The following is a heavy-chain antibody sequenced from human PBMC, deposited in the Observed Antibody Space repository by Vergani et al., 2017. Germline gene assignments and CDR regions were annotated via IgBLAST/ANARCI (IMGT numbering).Heavy chain of an antibody. CDR2: INHSGST. CDR1: GGSFSGYY. J-gene: IGHJ2*01. V-gene: IGHV4-34*01. D-gene: IGHD5-24*01. Sequence: QVQLQQWGAGLLKPSETLSLTCAVYGGSFSGYYWSWIRQPPGKGLEWIGEINHSGSTNYNPSLKSRVTISVDTSKNQFSLKLSSVTAAATAVYYCARDGMATSYWYFDLWGRGTLVTVSS. CDR3: ARDGMATSYWYFDL.